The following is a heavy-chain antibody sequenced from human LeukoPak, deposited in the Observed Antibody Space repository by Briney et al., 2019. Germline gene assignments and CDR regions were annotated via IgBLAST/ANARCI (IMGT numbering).Heavy chain of an antibody. J-gene: IGHJ4*02. D-gene: IGHD1-14*01. CDR1: GFTFSDYY. CDR2: ISSSGNTI. CDR3: AKDHRDGFDY. V-gene: IGHV3-11*04. Sequence: GGSLRLSCAASGFTFSDYYMNWIRQAPGKGLEWVSYISSSGNTIYDADSVKGRFTISRDDAKNSLYLQMNSLRVEDTAVYYCAKDHRDGFDYWGQGTLVTVSS.